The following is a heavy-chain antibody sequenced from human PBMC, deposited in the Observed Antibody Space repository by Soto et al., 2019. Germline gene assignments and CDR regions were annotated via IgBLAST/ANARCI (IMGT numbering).Heavy chain of an antibody. J-gene: IGHJ6*02. CDR1: GFTFSSYA. D-gene: IGHD3-10*01. Sequence: GGSLKLSCAASGFTFSSYAMSWVRQAPGKGLEWVSAISGSGGSTYYADSVKGRFTISRDNSKNTLYLQMNSLRAEDTAVYYCAKESNYYGSGSYYEEREFYYYYYGMDVWGQGTTVTVSS. CDR2: ISGSGGST. V-gene: IGHV3-23*01. CDR3: AKESNYYGSGSYYEEREFYYYYYGMDV.